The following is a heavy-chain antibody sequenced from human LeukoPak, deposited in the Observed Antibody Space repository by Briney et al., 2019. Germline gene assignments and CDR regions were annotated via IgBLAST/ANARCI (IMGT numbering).Heavy chain of an antibody. Sequence: GGSLRLSCAASGFTFSSYGMHWVRQAPGKGLEWVAVIPYDGSNKYYADSVKGRFTISRDNSKNTLYLQMNSLRAEDTAVYYCAIIAVASFDYWGQGTLVTVSS. J-gene: IGHJ4*02. CDR2: IPYDGSNK. D-gene: IGHD6-19*01. CDR1: GFTFSSYG. V-gene: IGHV3-30*03. CDR3: AIIAVASFDY.